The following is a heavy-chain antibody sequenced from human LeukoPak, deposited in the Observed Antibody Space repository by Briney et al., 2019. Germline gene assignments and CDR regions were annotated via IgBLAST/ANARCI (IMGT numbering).Heavy chain of an antibody. D-gene: IGHD6-25*01. CDR3: ARAQRGDYMDV. V-gene: IGHV3-30*02. Sequence: GSQRLSCAASGFTFSSYGMHWVRQAPGKGLEWVAFIRYDASNQYYADSVKGRFTISRDNSKNTLYLLMNNLRAEDTAVYYCARAQRGDYMDVWGKGTTVTISS. CDR2: IRYDASNQ. J-gene: IGHJ6*03. CDR1: GFTFSSYG.